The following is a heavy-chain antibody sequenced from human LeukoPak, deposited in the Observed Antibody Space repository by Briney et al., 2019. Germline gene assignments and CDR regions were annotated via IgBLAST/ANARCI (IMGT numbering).Heavy chain of an antibody. CDR1: GFTFSSYS. D-gene: IGHD3-22*01. V-gene: IGHV3-21*01. J-gene: IGHJ4*02. CDR3: ARGIPSYYYDSSGHYLDC. CDR2: ISSSSSYI. Sequence: GGSLRLSCAASGFTFSSYSMNWVRQAPGKGLEWVSSISSSSSYIYYADSVKGRFTISRDNAKNSLYLQMSSLRAEDTAVYYYARGIPSYYYDSSGHYLDCWGKGTLVTVSS.